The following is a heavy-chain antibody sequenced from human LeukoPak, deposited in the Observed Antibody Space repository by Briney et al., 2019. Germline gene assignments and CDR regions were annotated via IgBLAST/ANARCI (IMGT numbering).Heavy chain of an antibody. CDR3: ARDLASGWFDP. V-gene: IGHV3-49*04. CDR1: GFTFGDYA. CDR2: IRSKAYGGTT. J-gene: IGHJ5*02. Sequence: GGSLRLSCTASGFTFGDYAMSWVRQAPGKGLEWVGFIRSKAYGGTTEYAASVKGRFTISRDDSKSIAYLQMNSLRAEDTAVYYCARDLASGWFDPWGQGTLVTVSS. D-gene: IGHD2-15*01.